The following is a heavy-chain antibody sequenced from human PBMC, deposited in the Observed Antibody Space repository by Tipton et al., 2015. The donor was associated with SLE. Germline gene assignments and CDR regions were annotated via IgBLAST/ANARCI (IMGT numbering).Heavy chain of an antibody. CDR3: ARGAYYDYIWGSYRHGDY. J-gene: IGHJ4*02. CDR1: GFTFDDYT. V-gene: IGHV3-7*01. D-gene: IGHD3-16*02. Sequence: GSLRLSCAASGFTFDDYTMHWVRQAPGKGLEWVANINQDGTDKHYVDSVKGRFTVTRDNAKNSFYLQMNSLRAEDTAVYYCARGAYYDYIWGSYRHGDYWGQGTLVTVSS. CDR2: INQDGTDK.